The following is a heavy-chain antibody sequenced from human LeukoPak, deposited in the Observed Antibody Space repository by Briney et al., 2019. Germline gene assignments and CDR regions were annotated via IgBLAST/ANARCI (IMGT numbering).Heavy chain of an antibody. CDR3: AKFLSNPENFDY. J-gene: IGHJ4*02. Sequence: GGSLRLSCVASGFTFSTYAMNWVRQAPGKGLEWVSAISGSGGSTYYADSVKGRFTISRDNSKNTLYLQMNSLRAEDTAVYYCAKFLSNPENFDYWGQGTLVTVSS. V-gene: IGHV3-23*01. CDR1: GFTFSTYA. CDR2: ISGSGGST.